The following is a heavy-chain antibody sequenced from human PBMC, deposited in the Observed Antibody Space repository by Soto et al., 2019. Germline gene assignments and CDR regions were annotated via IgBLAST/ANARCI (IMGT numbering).Heavy chain of an antibody. CDR2: TYYRSKWYN. D-gene: IGHD1-20*01. CDR1: GDSVSSNSAA. Sequence: SQTHSLTCAISGDSVSSNSAAWNWIRQSPSRGHEWLGRTYYRSKWYNDYAVSVKSRITINSDISKNQFSLQLNSVTPKDTAVYYCARYSVSEYNAMDVWGQATTVTVSS. J-gene: IGHJ6*02. CDR3: ARYSVSEYNAMDV. V-gene: IGHV6-1*01.